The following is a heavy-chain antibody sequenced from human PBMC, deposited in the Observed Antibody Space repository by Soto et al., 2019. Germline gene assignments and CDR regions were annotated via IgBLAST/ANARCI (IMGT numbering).Heavy chain of an antibody. V-gene: IGHV3-30-3*01. CDR2: ISYDGSNK. CDR3: AREAVAGTNDY. J-gene: IGHJ4*02. Sequence: QVQLVESGGGVVQPGRSLRLSCAASGFTFSSYAMHWVRQAPGKGLEWVAVISYDGSNKYYADSVKGRFTISRDNSKNTLSLQMNSLRAVDTAVYYGAREAVAGTNDYWGQGTLVTVSS. D-gene: IGHD6-19*01. CDR1: GFTFSSYA.